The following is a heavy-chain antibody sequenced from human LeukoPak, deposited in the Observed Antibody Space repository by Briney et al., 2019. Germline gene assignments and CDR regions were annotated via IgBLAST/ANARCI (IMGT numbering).Heavy chain of an antibody. CDR1: GGSFSGYY. J-gene: IGHJ6*03. Sequence: SETLSLTCAVYGGSFSGYYWSWIRQPAGKGLEWIGRIYTSGSTNYNPSLKSRVTISVDTSKNQFSLKLSSVTAADTAVYYCARAGNWNDRYYYYYMDVWGKGTTVTISS. D-gene: IGHD1-20*01. CDR3: ARAGNWNDRYYYYYMDV. V-gene: IGHV4-59*10. CDR2: IYTSGST.